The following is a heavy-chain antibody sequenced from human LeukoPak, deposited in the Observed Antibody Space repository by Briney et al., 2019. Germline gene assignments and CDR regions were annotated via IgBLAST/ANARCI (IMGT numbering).Heavy chain of an antibody. D-gene: IGHD3-3*01. CDR1: GFTFSSYS. V-gene: IGHV3-21*01. Sequence: GGSLRLSCAASGFTFSSYSMNWVRQAPGKGLEWVSSISSSSSYIYYADSVKGRFTISRDNAKNSLYLQMNSLRAEDTAVYYCARDPLPHRWSGYSPTIGDYFDYWGQGTLVTVSS. CDR2: ISSSSSYI. J-gene: IGHJ4*02. CDR3: ARDPLPHRWSGYSPTIGDYFDY.